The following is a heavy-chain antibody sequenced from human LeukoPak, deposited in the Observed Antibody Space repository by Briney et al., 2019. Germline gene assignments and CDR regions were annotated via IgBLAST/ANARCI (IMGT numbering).Heavy chain of an antibody. Sequence: SETLSLTCTVSDGSISSGGYYWSWIRQPPGKGLEWIGSIYYSGSTYYNPSLKSRVTISVDTSKNQFSLKLSSVTAADTAVYYCARLYYGDYAYYFDYWGQGTLVTVSS. V-gene: IGHV4-39*01. CDR2: IYYSGST. J-gene: IGHJ4*02. D-gene: IGHD4-17*01. CDR1: DGSISSGGYY. CDR3: ARLYYGDYAYYFDY.